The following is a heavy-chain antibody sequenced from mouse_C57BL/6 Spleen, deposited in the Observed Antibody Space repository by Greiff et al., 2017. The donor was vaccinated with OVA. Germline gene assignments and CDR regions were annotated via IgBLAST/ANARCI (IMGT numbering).Heavy chain of an antibody. Sequence: VQLQQSGPELVKPGASVKIPCKASGYTFTDYNMDWVKQSHGKSLEWIGDINPNNGGTIYNQKFKGKATLTVDKSSSTAYMELRSLTSEDTAVYYCARYGYDGYYVRYFDVWGTGTTVTVSS. CDR3: ARYGYDGYYVRYFDV. J-gene: IGHJ1*03. CDR1: GYTFTDYN. CDR2: INPNNGGT. V-gene: IGHV1-18*01. D-gene: IGHD2-3*01.